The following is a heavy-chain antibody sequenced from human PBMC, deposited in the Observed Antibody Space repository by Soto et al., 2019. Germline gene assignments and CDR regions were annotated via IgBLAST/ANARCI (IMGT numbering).Heavy chain of an antibody. J-gene: IGHJ5*02. CDR2: ISAYNGNT. Sequence: ASVKVSCKASGYTFTSYVISWVRQAPGQGLEWMGWISAYNGNTNYAQKLQGRVTMTTDTSTSTAYMELRSLRSDDTAVYYCARGSSISSSSLVNWFDPWGQGTLVTVSS. CDR3: ARGSSISSSSLVNWFDP. CDR1: GYTFTSYV. V-gene: IGHV1-18*01. D-gene: IGHD6-6*01.